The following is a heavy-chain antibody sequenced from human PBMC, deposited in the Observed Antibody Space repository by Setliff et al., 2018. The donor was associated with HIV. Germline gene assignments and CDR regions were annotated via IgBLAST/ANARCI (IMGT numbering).Heavy chain of an antibody. V-gene: IGHV4-39*01. D-gene: IGHD6-13*01. CDR1: GASISSPIYY. J-gene: IGHJ4*02. CDR2: IYYNGNT. Sequence: SETLSLTCTVSGASISSPIYYWGWIRQAPGKGLEWIGNIYYNGNTNYKPSLERRLTISVDTSKNQFSLSLSSVTATDTALYFCAAAEGQGPWYFFDNWGQGTQVTVSS. CDR3: AAAEGQGPWYFFDN.